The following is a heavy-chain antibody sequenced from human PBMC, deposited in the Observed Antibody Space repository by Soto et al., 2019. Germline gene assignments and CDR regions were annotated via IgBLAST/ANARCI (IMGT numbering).Heavy chain of an antibody. Sequence: QVQLVQSGAEVKKPGASVKLSCKTSGYDFSDYYIHWMRQAPGQGLEWVGIINPSVGSTSYGEKFQGRVTMTRDTSASTVYMELNRMRSEDTAVYYCTREELPGAVVVVPATRTFDVWGQGTMVTVSS. CDR2: INPSVGST. J-gene: IGHJ3*01. D-gene: IGHD2-15*01. CDR3: TREELPGAVVVVPATRTFDV. V-gene: IGHV1-46*01. CDR1: GYDFSDYY.